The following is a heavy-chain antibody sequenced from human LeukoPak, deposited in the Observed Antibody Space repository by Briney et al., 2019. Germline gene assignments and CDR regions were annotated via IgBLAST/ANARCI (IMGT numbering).Heavy chain of an antibody. Sequence: SETLSLTCTVSGGSISSGGYYWSWIRQHPGKGLEWIGYIYYSGSTYYNPSLKSRVTISVDTSKNQFSLKLSSVTAAGTAVYYCARVRRYCSGGSCYSAGPHAFDIWGQGTIVTVSS. D-gene: IGHD2-15*01. V-gene: IGHV4-31*03. CDR3: ARVRRYCSGGSCYSAGPHAFDI. J-gene: IGHJ3*02. CDR2: IYYSGST. CDR1: GGSISSGGYY.